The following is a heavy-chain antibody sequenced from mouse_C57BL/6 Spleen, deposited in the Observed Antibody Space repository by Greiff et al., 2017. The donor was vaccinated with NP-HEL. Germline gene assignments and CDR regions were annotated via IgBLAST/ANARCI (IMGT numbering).Heavy chain of an antibody. V-gene: IGHV1-62-2*01. CDR2: FYPGSGSI. Sequence: QVHVKQSGAELVKPGASVKLSCKASGYTFTEYTIHWVKQRSGQGLEWIGWFYPGSGSIKYNEKFKDKATLTADKYSSTVYMALSRLTSEDSAVYFCARHEKDSNYGGGLDYWGQGTTLTVSS. D-gene: IGHD2-5*01. CDR1: GYTFTEYT. CDR3: ARHEKDSNYGGGLDY. J-gene: IGHJ2*01.